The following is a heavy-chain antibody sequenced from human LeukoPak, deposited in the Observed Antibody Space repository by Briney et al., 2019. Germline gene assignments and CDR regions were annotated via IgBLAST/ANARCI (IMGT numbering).Heavy chain of an antibody. Sequence: GGPLRLSCAASGFTFSSYEMNWVRQAPGKGLEWVSYISDTGSIIYYADSVKGRFTISRDNAQNSLYLQMNSLRAEDTAVYYCAREENSHDTSGYSHSDFDYWGQGTLVTVSS. CDR1: GFTFSSYE. CDR2: ISDTGSII. V-gene: IGHV3-48*03. CDR3: AREENSHDTSGYSHSDFDY. J-gene: IGHJ4*02. D-gene: IGHD3-22*01.